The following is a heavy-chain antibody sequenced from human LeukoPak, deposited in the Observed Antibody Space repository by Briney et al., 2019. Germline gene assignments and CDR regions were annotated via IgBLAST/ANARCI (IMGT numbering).Heavy chain of an antibody. J-gene: IGHJ3*02. CDR1: GFTFDDYA. D-gene: IGHD3-22*01. CDR3: AKGWRDTRSGYYPDAFDI. V-gene: IGHV3-9*03. CDR2: ISWNSGSI. Sequence: HPGGSLRLSCAASGFTFDDYAMHWVRQAPGKGLERVSGISWNSGSIGYADSVKGRFTISRDNAKNSLYLQMNSLRAEDMALYYCAKGWRDTRSGYYPDAFDIWGQGTMVTVSS.